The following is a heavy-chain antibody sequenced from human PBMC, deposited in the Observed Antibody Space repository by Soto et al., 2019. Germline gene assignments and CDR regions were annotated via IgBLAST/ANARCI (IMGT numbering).Heavy chain of an antibody. D-gene: IGHD5-18*01. V-gene: IGHV1-18*01. CDR1: GYTFTSYG. CDR2: ISAYNGNT. J-gene: IGHJ4*02. Sequence: ASVKVSCKASGYTFTSYGISWVRQAPGQGLEWMGWISAYNGNTNYAQKLQGRVTMTTDTSTSTAYMELRSLRSDDTVVYYCARDTRRAMAPKAGFGYWGQGTLVTVSS. CDR3: ARDTRRAMAPKAGFGY.